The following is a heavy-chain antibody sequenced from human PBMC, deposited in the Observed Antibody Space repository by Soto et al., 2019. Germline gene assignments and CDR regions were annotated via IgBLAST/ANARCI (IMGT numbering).Heavy chain of an antibody. V-gene: IGHV1-46*03. CDR1: GYTFTSYY. CDR3: AIASGTTRDAFDI. CDR2: INPSGGST. D-gene: IGHD1-1*01. Sequence: ASVKVSCKASGYTFTSYYMHWVRQAPGQGLEWMGIINPSGGSTSYAQKFQGRVTMTRDTSTSTVNMELSSLRSEDTAVYYCAIASGTTRDAFDIWGQGTMVTVSS. J-gene: IGHJ3*02.